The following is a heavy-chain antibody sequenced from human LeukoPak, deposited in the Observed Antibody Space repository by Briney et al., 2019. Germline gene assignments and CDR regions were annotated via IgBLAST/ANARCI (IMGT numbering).Heavy chain of an antibody. Sequence: GGSLRLSCAASGFTFSSYWMSWVRQAPGKGLEWVANIKQDGSEKYYVDSVKGRFTISRDNAKNSLYLQMNSLRAEDTAVYYCARAWGHSSGWYGASYYYYYMDVWGKGTTVTISS. D-gene: IGHD6-19*01. J-gene: IGHJ6*03. CDR2: IKQDGSEK. V-gene: IGHV3-7*01. CDR1: GFTFSSYW. CDR3: ARAWGHSSGWYGASYYYYYMDV.